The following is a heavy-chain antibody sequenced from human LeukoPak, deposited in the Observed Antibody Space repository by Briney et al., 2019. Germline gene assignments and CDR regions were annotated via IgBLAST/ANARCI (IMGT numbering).Heavy chain of an antibody. V-gene: IGHV1-2*06. J-gene: IGHJ4*02. D-gene: IGHD5-18*01. CDR3: ATSSEGGYSYGSDIDY. CDR2: INPNSGGT. Sequence: ASVKVSCKASGYTFTAYYMYWVRQAPGQGLECMGRINPNSGGTNYAQKFQGRVTMTRDTSISTAYMELSRLRSDDTAVYYCATSSEGGYSYGSDIDYWGQGALVTVSS. CDR1: GYTFTAYY.